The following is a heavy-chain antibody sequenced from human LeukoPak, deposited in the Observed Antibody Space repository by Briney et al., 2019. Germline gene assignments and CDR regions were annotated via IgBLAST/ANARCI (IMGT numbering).Heavy chain of an antibody. CDR2: IIPILGIA. Sequence: ASVKVSCKASGYTFTGYYMHWVRQAPGQGLEWMGRIIPILGIANYAQKFQGRVTITADKSTSTAYMELSSLRSEDTAVYYCARDIPKTVDTAMSGWGQGTLVTVSS. CDR3: ARDIPKTVDTAMSG. J-gene: IGHJ4*02. D-gene: IGHD5-18*01. V-gene: IGHV1-69*04. CDR1: GYTFTGYY.